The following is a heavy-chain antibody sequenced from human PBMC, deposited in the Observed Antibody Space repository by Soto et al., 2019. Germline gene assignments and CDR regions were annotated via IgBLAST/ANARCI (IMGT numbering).Heavy chain of an antibody. Sequence: GGSLRLSCTASGLTFGDYAMSWFRQAPGKGLEWVGFIRSKAYGGTTEYAASVKGRFTISRDDSKSIAYLQMNSLKTEDTAVYYCTRDPPYSRGDYWGQGTLVTVSS. J-gene: IGHJ4*02. CDR3: TRDPPYSRGDY. CDR1: GLTFGDYA. D-gene: IGHD5-18*01. V-gene: IGHV3-49*03. CDR2: IRSKAYGGTT.